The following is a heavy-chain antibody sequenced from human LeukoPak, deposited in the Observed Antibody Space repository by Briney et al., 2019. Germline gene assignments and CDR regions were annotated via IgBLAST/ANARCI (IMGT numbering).Heavy chain of an antibody. D-gene: IGHD3-3*01. V-gene: IGHV1-18*01. CDR2: ISTYNGNT. CDR3: ARVLRYDFWSAYYFDY. Sequence: ASVKVSCKASGYTFNSYDISWVRQAPGQGLEWMAWISTYNGNTNYALKVQGRATMTTDTSTSTAYMELRSLRTDDTAVYYCARVLRYDFWSAYYFDYWGQGTLVTVSS. J-gene: IGHJ4*02. CDR1: GYTFNSYD.